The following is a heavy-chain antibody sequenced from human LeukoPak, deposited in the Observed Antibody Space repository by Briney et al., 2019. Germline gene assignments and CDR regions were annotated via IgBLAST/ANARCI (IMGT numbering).Heavy chain of an antibody. J-gene: IGHJ4*02. V-gene: IGHV1-8*03. Sequence: ASVKVSCKASGYTFTSYDINWVLQATGQGLEWMGWTNPNSGNTGYAQKFQGRVTITRNTSISTAYMELSSLRSEDTAVYYCARGYSSSSGDLPSEFDYWGQGTLVTVSS. CDR1: GYTFTSYD. CDR2: TNPNSGNT. CDR3: ARGYSSSSGDLPSEFDY. D-gene: IGHD6-6*01.